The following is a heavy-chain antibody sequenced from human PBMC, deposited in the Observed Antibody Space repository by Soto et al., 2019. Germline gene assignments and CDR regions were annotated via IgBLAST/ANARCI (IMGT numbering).Heavy chain of an antibody. V-gene: IGHV1-58*02. J-gene: IGHJ4*02. Sequence: SVKVSCKASGFTFTSSAMQWVRQARGQRLEWIGWIVVGSGNTNYAQKFQERVTITRDMSTSTAYMELSSLRSEDTAVYYCATTLASPPPVIIVDYWGQGTLVTAPQ. CDR1: GFTFTSSA. D-gene: IGHD3-3*01. CDR2: IVVGSGNT. CDR3: ATTLASPPPVIIVDY.